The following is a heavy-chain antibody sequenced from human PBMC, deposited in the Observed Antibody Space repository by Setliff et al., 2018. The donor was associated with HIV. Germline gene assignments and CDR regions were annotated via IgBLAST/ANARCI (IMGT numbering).Heavy chain of an antibody. V-gene: IGHV3-48*03. CDR3: ARKLRPGHGVDV. CDR2: ISSSGSTR. Sequence: GGSLRLSCAASGFTFSSYEMNWVRQAPGKGLGWVSYISSSGSTRYYADSVKGRFTISRDNAKNSMDLQMNSLRAEDTAIYYCARKLRPGHGVDVWGQGTTVTVSS. CDR1: GFTFSSYE. D-gene: IGHD3-10*01. J-gene: IGHJ6*02.